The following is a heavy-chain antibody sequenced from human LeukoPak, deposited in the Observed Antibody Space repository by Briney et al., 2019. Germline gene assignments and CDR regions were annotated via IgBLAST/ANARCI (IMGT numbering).Heavy chain of an antibody. Sequence: SETLSLTCTVSGGSISSYYWSWIRQPPGKGLEWIGYIYYSGSTNYNPSLKSRVTISADTSKNQFSLKLSSVTAADTAVYYCARQYTGGSYPFDYWGQGTLVTVSS. D-gene: IGHD2-8*02. CDR1: GGSISSYY. V-gene: IGHV4-59*08. CDR2: IYYSGST. J-gene: IGHJ4*02. CDR3: ARQYTGGSYPFDY.